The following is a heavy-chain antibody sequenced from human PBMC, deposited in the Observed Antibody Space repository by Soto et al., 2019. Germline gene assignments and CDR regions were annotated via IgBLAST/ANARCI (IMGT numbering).Heavy chain of an antibody. CDR3: ATDRPGIADIFDP. CDR2: INPSGGRT. J-gene: IGHJ5*02. D-gene: IGHD6-13*01. V-gene: IGHV1-46*01. CDR1: GYTFTHHY. Sequence: WASVKVSCKASGYTFTHHYIHWVRQAPGQGLDWVGVINPSGGRTNYAQKFQGRVTMTGDTSTRTVYMELSSLRSEDTAVYYCATDRPGIADIFDPWGQGTLVTVSS.